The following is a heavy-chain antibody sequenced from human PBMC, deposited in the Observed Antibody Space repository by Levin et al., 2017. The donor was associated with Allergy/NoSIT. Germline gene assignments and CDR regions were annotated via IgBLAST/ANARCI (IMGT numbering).Heavy chain of an antibody. CDR1: GGSISSYY. D-gene: IGHD6-13*01. CDR3: ARRTPLGGSSWGLNYYMDV. V-gene: IGHV4-59*08. Sequence: SQTLSLTCTVSGGSISSYYWSWIRQPPGKGLEWIGYIYYSGSTNYNPSLKSRVTISVDTSKNQFSLKLSSVTAADTAVYYCARRTPLGGSSWGLNYYMDVWGKGTTVTVSS. J-gene: IGHJ6*03. CDR2: IYYSGST.